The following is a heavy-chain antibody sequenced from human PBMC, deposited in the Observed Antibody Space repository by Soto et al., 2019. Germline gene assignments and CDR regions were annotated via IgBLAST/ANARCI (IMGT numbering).Heavy chain of an antibody. D-gene: IGHD4-4*01. J-gene: IGHJ4*02. CDR3: AQFYSGQLDY. CDR1: GFSLSTSGVS. Sequence: QITLKESGPTLVKPTQTLTLTCTFSGFSLSTSGVSVGWIRQPPGKALEWLALIYWDDDKRYAPSLKSRLTNTKDTSKHHLVLTMANLDPVDTATYYCAQFYSGQLDYWGQGTLVTVSS. CDR2: IYWDDDK. V-gene: IGHV2-5*05.